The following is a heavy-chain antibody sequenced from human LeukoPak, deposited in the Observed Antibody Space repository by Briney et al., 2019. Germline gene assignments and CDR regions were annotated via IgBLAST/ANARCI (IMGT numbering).Heavy chain of an antibody. J-gene: IGHJ4*02. Sequence: GGSLRLSCAASGFTFINAWMSWVRQAPGKGLEWVGRIKSKTDGGTADYAAPVQGRFTISRDDSKNTLYLQLSSLKTEDTAVYYCTTLKAGTSSFLWGQGTLVTVSS. D-gene: IGHD2-2*01. CDR3: TTLKAGTSSFL. V-gene: IGHV3-15*01. CDR1: GFTFINAW. CDR2: IKSKTDGGTA.